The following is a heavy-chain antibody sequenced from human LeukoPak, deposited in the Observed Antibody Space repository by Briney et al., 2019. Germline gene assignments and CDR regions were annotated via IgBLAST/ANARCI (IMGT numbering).Heavy chain of an antibody. Sequence: SQTLSLTRTVSGGSISSGDYCWSWIREPPGKGLARLVYIYYSGSNYYNPSLKSRVTIAVDTSKNHFSLKLSSGAAADTAVYDCDREGSGTTTYYFDYWGQGTLVTVSS. CDR2: IYYSGSN. V-gene: IGHV4-30-4*08. D-gene: IGHD1-7*01. CDR3: DREGSGTTTYYFDY. J-gene: IGHJ4*02. CDR1: GGSISSGDYC.